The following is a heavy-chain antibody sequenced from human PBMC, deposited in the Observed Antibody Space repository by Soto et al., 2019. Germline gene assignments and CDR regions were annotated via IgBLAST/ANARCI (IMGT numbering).Heavy chain of an antibody. CDR2: IVVGSGNT. J-gene: IGHJ5*02. Sequence: SVKVSCKASGFTFSSSAVQWVRQARGQRLVWIGKIVVGSGNTNYAQKFQERVTITRDMSTSTAYMELSSLRSEDTAFYYCAAFDPGPMGFDPWGQGTLVTVSS. CDR1: GFTFSSSA. CDR3: AAFDPGPMGFDP. V-gene: IGHV1-58*01. D-gene: IGHD3-9*01.